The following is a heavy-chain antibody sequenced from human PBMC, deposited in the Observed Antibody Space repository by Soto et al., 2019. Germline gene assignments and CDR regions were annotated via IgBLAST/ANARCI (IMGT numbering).Heavy chain of an antibody. CDR1: GFSLTTGGMG. J-gene: IGHJ6*02. Sequence: QITLKESGPTLVQPTQTLTLTCSCSGFSLTTGGMGVGWIRQPPGKALEWLALIYWDDDKGYSPSLKSRLTITKDTSKRQVVLTMTKIDPVDTATYYCARIYCAGGNCYRRGGFYYGMDVWGQGTTVTVSS. CDR2: IYWDDDK. CDR3: ARIYCAGGNCYRRGGFYYGMDV. V-gene: IGHV2-5*02. D-gene: IGHD2-8*02.